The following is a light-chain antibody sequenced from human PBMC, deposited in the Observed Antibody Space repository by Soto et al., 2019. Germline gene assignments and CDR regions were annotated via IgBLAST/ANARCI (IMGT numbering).Light chain of an antibody. CDR2: GAS. CDR3: QQYGSSPIT. CDR1: QSVSSSY. V-gene: IGKV3-20*01. Sequence: EIVLTQFPATLTLSPGERATLSCRASQSVSSSYLAWYQQKPGQAPRLLIYGASSRATGIPDRFSGSGSGTDFTLTISRLEPEDFAVYYCQQYGSSPITFGQGTRLEIK. J-gene: IGKJ5*01.